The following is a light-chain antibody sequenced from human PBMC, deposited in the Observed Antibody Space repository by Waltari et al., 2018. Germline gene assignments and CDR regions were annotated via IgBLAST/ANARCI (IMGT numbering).Light chain of an antibody. CDR2: AAS. CDR3: QQSYSTPGGFT. V-gene: IGKV1-39*01. CDR1: QSISSY. Sequence: DIQLTPSPSSLPACLGDILPINCRESQSISSYFNWYQQKPGKASNLLIYAASSLQSWVPSRFSGSGSGTEFTLTISSLQPEDFATYYCQQSYSTPGGFTFGPGTKVDIK. J-gene: IGKJ3*01.